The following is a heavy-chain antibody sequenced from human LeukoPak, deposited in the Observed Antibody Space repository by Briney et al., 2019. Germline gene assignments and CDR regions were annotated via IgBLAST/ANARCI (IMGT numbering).Heavy chain of an antibody. D-gene: IGHD4-23*01. CDR2: IRAYNGNT. J-gene: IGHJ6*02. CDR1: GYTFTSYG. V-gene: IGHV1-18*01. CDR3: ARDTYGGNEYYYYYGMDV. Sequence: GASVKVSCKASGYTFTSYGISWVRQAPGQGLVWMGWIRAYNGNTNYAQKLQGRVTMTTDTSTSTAYMELRSLRSDDTAVYYCARDTYGGNEYYYYYGMDVWGQGTTVTVSS.